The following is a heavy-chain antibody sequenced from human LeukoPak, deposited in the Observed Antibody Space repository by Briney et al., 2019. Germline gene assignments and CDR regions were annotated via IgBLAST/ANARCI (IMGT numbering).Heavy chain of an antibody. CDR1: GYTFTGYY. J-gene: IGHJ6*02. V-gene: IGHV1-2*02. Sequence: ASVKVSCKASGYTFTGYYMHWVRQAPGQGLEWMGWINPSSGGTNYAQKFQGRVTMTRDTSISTAYMELSRLRSDDTAVYYCARANYYYYYGMDVWGQGTTVTVSS. CDR3: ARANYYYYYGMDV. CDR2: INPSSGGT.